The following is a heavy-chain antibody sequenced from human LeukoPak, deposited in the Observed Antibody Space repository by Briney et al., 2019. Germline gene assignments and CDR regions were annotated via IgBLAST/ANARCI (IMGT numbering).Heavy chain of an antibody. D-gene: IGHD3-9*01. CDR1: GGSISSSNW. Sequence: SGTLSLTCAVSGGSISSSNWWSWVRQPPGKGLEWIGEIYHSGSTNYNPSLKSRVTISVDKSKNQFSLKLSSVTAADTAVYYCARVYTLRYFDSPGPLDYWGQGTLVTVSS. J-gene: IGHJ4*02. CDR2: IYHSGST. V-gene: IGHV4-4*02. CDR3: ARVYTLRYFDSPGPLDY.